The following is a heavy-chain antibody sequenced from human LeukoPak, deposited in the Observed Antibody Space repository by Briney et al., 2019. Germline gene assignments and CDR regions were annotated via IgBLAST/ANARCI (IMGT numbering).Heavy chain of an antibody. CDR3: ARDSCSSTSCYLGLYYYYYYGMDV. CDR1: GYTFTSYG. D-gene: IGHD2-2*01. V-gene: IGHV1-18*01. CDR2: ISAYNGNT. Sequence: GASVKVSFKASGYTFTSYGISWVRQAPGQGLEWMGWISAYNGNTNYAQKLQGRVTMTTDTSTSTAYMELRSLRSDDTAVYYCARDSCSSTSCYLGLYYYYYYGMDVWGQGTTVTVSS. J-gene: IGHJ6*02.